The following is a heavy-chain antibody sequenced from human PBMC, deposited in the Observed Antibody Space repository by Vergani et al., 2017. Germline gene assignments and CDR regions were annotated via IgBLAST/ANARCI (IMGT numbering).Heavy chain of an antibody. CDR2: IWYDGSKK. CDR1: GFTFSSYG. D-gene: IGHD2-15*01. Sequence: QVQLVESGGGVVQPGRSLRLSCAASGFTFSSYGMHWVRQAPGKGLEWVAVIWYDGSKKYYADSVKGRFTISRDNSKNTLFLQMNSLIAEDTAVYYCARDPGXCSGGSCPHIPDNENYYYYYGMDVWGQGTTVTVSS. J-gene: IGHJ6*02. CDR3: ARDPGXCSGGSCPHIPDNENYYYYYGMDV. V-gene: IGHV3-33*01.